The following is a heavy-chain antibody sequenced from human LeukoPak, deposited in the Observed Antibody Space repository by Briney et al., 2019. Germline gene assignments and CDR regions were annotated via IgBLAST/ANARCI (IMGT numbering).Heavy chain of an antibody. CDR2: MNPNSGNT. CDR3: ARADVPTYYYDSSGRPFQH. Sequence: ASVTVSCKASGYTFTSYDINWVRQATGQGLEWMGWMNPNSGNTGYAQKFQGRVTMTRNTSISTAYMELSSLRSEDTAVYYCARADVPTYYYDSSGRPFQHWGQGTLVTVSS. V-gene: IGHV1-8*01. J-gene: IGHJ1*01. D-gene: IGHD3-22*01. CDR1: GYTFTSYD.